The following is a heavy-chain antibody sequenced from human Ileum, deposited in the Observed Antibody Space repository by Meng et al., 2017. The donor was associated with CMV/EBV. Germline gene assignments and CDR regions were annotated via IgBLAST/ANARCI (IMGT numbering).Heavy chain of an antibody. D-gene: IGHD4-11*01. J-gene: IGHJ6*02. Sequence: GESLKISCAASGFTFSDYSMNWVRQAPGKGLEWVSSISSSSSYIYYADSVKGRFTISRDNAKNSLYLQMNSLRAEDTAVYYCTRGAYSPPYYYYGMDVWGQGTTVTVSS. CDR3: TRGAYSPPYYYYGMDV. V-gene: IGHV3-21*01. CDR1: GFTFSDYS. CDR2: ISSSSSYI.